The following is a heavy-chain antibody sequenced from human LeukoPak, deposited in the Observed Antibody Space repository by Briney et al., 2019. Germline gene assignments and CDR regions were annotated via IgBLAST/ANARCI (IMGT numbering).Heavy chain of an antibody. CDR2: ISDDGSTT. D-gene: IGHD1-1*01. CDR1: GFTFSSHW. CDR3: VRGGWNHAMDV. J-gene: IGHJ6*02. V-gene: IGHV3-74*01. Sequence: AGGSLRLSCAASGFTFSSHWMYWVRQAPGKGLLWVSRISDDGSTTDYADSVKGRFTISRDNAKNTVSLQMNSLRVEDTAVYYCVRGGWNHAMDVWGRGTTVTVSS.